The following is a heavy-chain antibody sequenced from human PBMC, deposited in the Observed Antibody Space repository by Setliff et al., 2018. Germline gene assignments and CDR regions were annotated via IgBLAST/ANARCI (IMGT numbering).Heavy chain of an antibody. Sequence: PGESLKISCRGSGYTFSDYWIGWVRQMPGKGLEWMGIIYPGDSGTRYSPSFQGQVTFSADKSISTAYLQWSSLKASGTATYYCARVVGADGIGIDYWGQGTVVTVS. D-gene: IGHD2-15*01. V-gene: IGHV5-51*01. J-gene: IGHJ4*02. CDR2: IYPGDSGT. CDR1: GYTFSDYW. CDR3: ARVVGADGIGIDY.